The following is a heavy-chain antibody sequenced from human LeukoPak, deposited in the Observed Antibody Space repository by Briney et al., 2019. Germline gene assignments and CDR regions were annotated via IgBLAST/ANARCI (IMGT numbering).Heavy chain of an antibody. J-gene: IGHJ1*01. Sequence: PSETLSLTCTVSGGSISSYYWSWIRQPPGKGLEWIGYIYYSGSTNYNPSLKSRVTISVDTSKNQFSLKLSSVTAADTAVYYCARAFSSGWYENFQHWGQGTLVTVSS. V-gene: IGHV4-59*01. D-gene: IGHD6-13*01. CDR1: GGSISSYY. CDR2: IYYSGST. CDR3: ARAFSSGWYENFQH.